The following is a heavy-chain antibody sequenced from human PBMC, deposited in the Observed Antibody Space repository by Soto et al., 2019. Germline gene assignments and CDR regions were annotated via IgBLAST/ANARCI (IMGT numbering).Heavy chain of an antibody. J-gene: IGHJ6*02. CDR3: ANRYSSSSGYYYGMDV. D-gene: IGHD6-6*01. CDR2: IIPIFGTA. CDR1: GGTFSSYA. Sequence: SVKVSCKASGGTFSSYAISWVRQAPGQGLEWMGGIIPIFGTANYAQKFQGRVTITADESTSTAYMELSSLRSEDTAVYYCANRYSSSSGYYYGMDVWGQGTTVTVSS. V-gene: IGHV1-69*13.